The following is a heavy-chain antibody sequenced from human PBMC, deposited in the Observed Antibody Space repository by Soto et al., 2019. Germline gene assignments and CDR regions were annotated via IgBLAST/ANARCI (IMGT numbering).Heavy chain of an antibody. J-gene: IGHJ6*02. V-gene: IGHV3-73*02. Sequence: EVQLVESGGGLVQPGGSLKLSCAASGFTFSGSAMHWVRQASGKGLEWVGRIRSKANSYATAYAASVKGRFTISRDDSKSTAYLQMNSLKTEDTAVYYCTRHAYCSGGSCYSYYYYGMDVWGQGTTVTVSS. D-gene: IGHD2-15*01. CDR2: IRSKANSYAT. CDR1: GFTFSGSA. CDR3: TRHAYCSGGSCYSYYYYGMDV.